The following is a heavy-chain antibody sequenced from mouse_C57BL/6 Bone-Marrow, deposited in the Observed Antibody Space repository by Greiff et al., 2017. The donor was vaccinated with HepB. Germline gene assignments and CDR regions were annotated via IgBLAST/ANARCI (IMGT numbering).Heavy chain of an antibody. V-gene: IGHV6-3*01. CDR1: GFTFSNYW. CDR2: IRLKSDNYAT. D-gene: IGHD1-1*01. Sequence: EVQLVESGGGLVQPGGSMKLSCVASGFTFSNYWMNWVRQSPEKGLEWVAQIRLKSDNYATHYAESVKGRFTISRDDSKSSVYLQMNNLRAEDTGIYYCSIENYYYGSSPYYAMDYWGQGTSVTVSS. J-gene: IGHJ4*01. CDR3: SIENYYYGSSPYYAMDY.